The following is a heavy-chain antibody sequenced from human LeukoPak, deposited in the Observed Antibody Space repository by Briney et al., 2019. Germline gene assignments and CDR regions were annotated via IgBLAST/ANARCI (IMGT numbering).Heavy chain of an antibody. J-gene: IGHJ6*02. CDR1: GGSISSGDYY. CDR3: AREVGYYGSGSYGPTDYYGMDV. Sequence: SETLSLTCTVSGGSISSGDYYWSWIRQPPGKGLEWIGYIYYSGSTYYNPSLKSRVTISVDTSKNQFSLKLSSVTAADTAVYYCAREVGYYGSGSYGPTDYYGMDVWGQGTTVTVSS. V-gene: IGHV4-30-4*01. CDR2: IYYSGST. D-gene: IGHD3-10*01.